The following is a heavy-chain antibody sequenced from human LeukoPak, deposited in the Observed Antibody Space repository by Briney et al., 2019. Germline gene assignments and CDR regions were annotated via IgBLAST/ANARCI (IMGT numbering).Heavy chain of an antibody. CDR3: ARGGHLDDFWSGYVFY. D-gene: IGHD3-3*01. CDR2: IYYSGST. V-gene: IGHV4-30-4*08. CDR1: GGSISSGDYY. J-gene: IGHJ4*02. Sequence: PSQTQSLTCTVSGGSISSGDYYWTWIRQPPGKGLEWLGYIYYSGSTYYNPSLKSRVTISVDTSKNQFSLKLSSVTAADTAEYYCARGGHLDDFWSGYVFYWGQGTLVTVSS.